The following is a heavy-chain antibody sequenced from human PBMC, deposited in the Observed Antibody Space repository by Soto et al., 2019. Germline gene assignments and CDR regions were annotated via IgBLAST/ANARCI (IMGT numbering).Heavy chain of an antibody. Sequence: GGSLRLSCAASGFTFSSYGMHWVCQAPGKGLEWVAVISYDGSNKYYADSVKGRFTISRDNSKNTLYLQMNSLRAEDTAVYYCAKDQKRTIDYWGQGTLVTVSS. J-gene: IGHJ4*02. CDR2: ISYDGSNK. CDR1: GFTFSSYG. V-gene: IGHV3-30*18. CDR3: AKDQKRTIDY.